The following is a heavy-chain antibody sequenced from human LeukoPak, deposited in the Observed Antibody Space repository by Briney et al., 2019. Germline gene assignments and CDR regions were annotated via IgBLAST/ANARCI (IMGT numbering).Heavy chain of an antibody. D-gene: IGHD1-14*01. CDR1: GYSFTRYW. CDR3: ARRVCRTGTIDFDH. Sequence: GESLKISCKGSGYSFTRYWIGWVRQMPGKGLEWMGTIYPGESDTRYSPSFQGQVTISADRSIRPAYLQWSSLKASDTAMYYCARRVCRTGTIDFDHWGQGTLVTVSS. J-gene: IGHJ4*02. V-gene: IGHV5-51*01. CDR2: IYPGESDT.